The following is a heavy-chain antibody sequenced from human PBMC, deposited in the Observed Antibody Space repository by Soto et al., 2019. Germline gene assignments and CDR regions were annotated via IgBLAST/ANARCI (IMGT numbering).Heavy chain of an antibody. Sequence: PSETLSLTCAVSGYSLSSGCYWGWIRQPPGKGPEGGASIYHGGTTFYNPSLKSRVTLSVDPSKNHDSMKLRSVTAADTAVYYCARVHVMVVAGSTFEYWGHGIMVTFSS. J-gene: IGHJ4*01. CDR1: GYSLSSGCY. CDR3: ARVHVMVVAGSTFEY. CDR2: IYHGGTT. V-gene: IGHV4-38-2*01. D-gene: IGHD6-19*01.